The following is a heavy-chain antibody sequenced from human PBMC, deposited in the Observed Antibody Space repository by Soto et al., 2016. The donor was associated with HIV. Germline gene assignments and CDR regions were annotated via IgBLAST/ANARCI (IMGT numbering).Heavy chain of an antibody. CDR1: GFTFSSYS. J-gene: IGHJ3*02. V-gene: IGHV3-21*04. Sequence: EVQLVESGGGLVKPGGSLRLSCAASGFTFSSYSMNWVRQAPGKGLEWVSSISSSSSYIYYADSVKGRFTISRDNAKNSLYLQMNSLRAEDTAVYYCARDTRYSYGYIAPYDAFDIWGQGTMVTVSS. CDR3: ARDTRYSYGYIAPYDAFDI. D-gene: IGHD5-18*01. CDR2: ISSSSSYI.